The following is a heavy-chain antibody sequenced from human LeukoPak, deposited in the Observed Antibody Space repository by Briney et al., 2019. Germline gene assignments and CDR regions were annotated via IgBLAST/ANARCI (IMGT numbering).Heavy chain of an antibody. CDR1: GFTFSSYA. V-gene: IGHV3-23*01. D-gene: IGHD1-26*01. Sequence: GGSLRLSCAASGFTFSSYAMSWVRQAPGKGLEWVSAISGSGGSTYYADSVKGRFTTSRDNSKNTLYLQMNSLRAEDTAVYYSTKEVELYYGEYWGQGTRVSVPS. J-gene: IGHJ4*02. CDR2: ISGSGGST. CDR3: TKEVELYYGEY.